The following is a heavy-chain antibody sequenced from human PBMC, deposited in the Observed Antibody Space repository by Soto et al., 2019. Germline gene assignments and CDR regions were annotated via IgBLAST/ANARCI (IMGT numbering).Heavy chain of an antibody. CDR2: IIPIFGTA. V-gene: IGHV1-69*13. Sequence: ASVKVSCKASGYTFTSYAMQWVRQAHRQGLEWMGGIIPIFGTANYAQKFQGRVTITADESTSTAYMELSSLRSEDTAVYYCAGVESKTYSFDYWGQGTLVTVSS. J-gene: IGHJ4*02. CDR3: AGVESKTYSFDY. CDR1: GYTFTSYA.